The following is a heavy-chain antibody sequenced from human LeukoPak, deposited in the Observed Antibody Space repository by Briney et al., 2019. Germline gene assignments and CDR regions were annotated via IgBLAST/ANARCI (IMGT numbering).Heavy chain of an antibody. CDR1: GYTFTGYY. J-gene: IGHJ6*02. V-gene: IGHV1-2*02. CDR3: ARVIYGSGSYYNPTYYYYGMDV. D-gene: IGHD3-10*01. CDR2: INPNSGGT. Sequence: ASVKVSCKASGYTFTGYYMHWVRQAPGQGLEWMGWINPNSGGTNCAQKFQGRVTMTRDTSISTAYMELSRLRSDDTAVYYCARVIYGSGSYYNPTYYYYGMDVWGQGTTVTVSS.